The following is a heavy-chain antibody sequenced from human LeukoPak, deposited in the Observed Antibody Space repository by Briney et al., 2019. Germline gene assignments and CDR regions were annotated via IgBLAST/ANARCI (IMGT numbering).Heavy chain of an antibody. CDR3: ARERPGGSFRSHYYYMDV. CDR1: GGSISSSSYY. Sequence: PSETLSLTCTVSGGSISSSSYYWGWIRQPPGKGLEWIGSIYYSGSTYYNPSLKSRVTISVDTSKNQFSLKLSSVTAADTAVYYCARERPGGSFRSHYYYMDVWGKGTTVTVSS. J-gene: IGHJ6*03. D-gene: IGHD1-26*01. CDR2: IYYSGST. V-gene: IGHV4-39*02.